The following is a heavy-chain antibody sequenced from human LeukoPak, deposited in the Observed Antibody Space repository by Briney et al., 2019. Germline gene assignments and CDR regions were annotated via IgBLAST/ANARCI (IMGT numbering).Heavy chain of an antibody. J-gene: IGHJ6*02. CDR2: IYYSGST. CDR1: GGSISSYY. CDR3: ARATLGLGMDV. V-gene: IGHV4-59*01. Sequence: SETLSLTCTVSGGSISSYYWSWIRQPPGKGLEWIGYIYYSGSTNYNPSLKSRVTISVDTSKNQFSLKLSSVTAADTAVYYCARATLGLGMDVWGQGTTVTVYS.